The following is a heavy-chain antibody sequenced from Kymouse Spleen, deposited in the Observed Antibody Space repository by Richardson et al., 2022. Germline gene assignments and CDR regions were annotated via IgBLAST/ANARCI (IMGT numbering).Heavy chain of an antibody. CDR3: ARADYSNRYYGMDV. J-gene: IGHJ6*02. Sequence: QVQLVESGGGVVQPGRSLRLSCAASGFTFSSYGMHWVRQAPGKGLEWVAVIWYDGSNKYYADSVKGRFTISRDNSKNTLYLQMNSLRAEDTAVYYCARADYSNRYYGMDVWGQGTTVTVSS. CDR2: IWYDGSNK. D-gene: IGHD4-11,IGHD4-11*01. V-gene: IGHV3-33*01. CDR1: GFTFSSYG.